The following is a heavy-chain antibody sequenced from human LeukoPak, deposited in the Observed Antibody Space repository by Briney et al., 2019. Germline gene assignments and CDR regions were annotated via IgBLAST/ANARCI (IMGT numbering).Heavy chain of an antibody. J-gene: IGHJ4*02. CDR2: IIPILGIA. V-gene: IGHV1-69*04. CDR3: ASLNYSYGYLAY. Sequence: SVKVSCKASGGTFISYAISWVRQAPGQGLEWMGRIIPILGIANYAQKFQGRVTITADKSTSTAYMELSSLRSEDTAVYYCASLNYSYGYLAYWGQGTLVTVSS. D-gene: IGHD5-18*01. CDR1: GGTFISYA.